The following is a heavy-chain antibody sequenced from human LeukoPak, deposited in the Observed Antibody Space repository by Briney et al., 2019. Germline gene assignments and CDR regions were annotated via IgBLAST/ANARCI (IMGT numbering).Heavy chain of an antibody. D-gene: IGHD3-22*01. V-gene: IGHV3-23*01. Sequence: GGSLRLSCAASGFTFSSYAMSWVRQAPGKGLEWVSAISGSGGSTYYADSVKGRFTISRDNSKNTLYLQMNSLRAEDTAVYYCAKVPVLYYDSSGYPDYWGQGTLVTVSS. CDR2: ISGSGGST. CDR1: GFTFSSYA. J-gene: IGHJ4*02. CDR3: AKVPVLYYDSSGYPDY.